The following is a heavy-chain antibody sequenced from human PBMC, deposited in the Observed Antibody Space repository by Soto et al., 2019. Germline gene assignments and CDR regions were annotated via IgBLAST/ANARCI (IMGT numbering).Heavy chain of an antibody. CDR1: GFTFSSYW. CDR2: IKQDGSEK. CDR3: AKEMTSGYYLFAY. V-gene: IGHV3-7*05. Sequence: GGSLRLSCAASGFTFSSYWMSWVRQAPGKGLEWVANIKQDGSEKYYVDSVKGRFTISRDNAKNSVYLQMNSLRAEDAAVYYCAKEMTSGYYLFAYWGQGTTVTVSS. D-gene: IGHD3-22*01. J-gene: IGHJ4*02.